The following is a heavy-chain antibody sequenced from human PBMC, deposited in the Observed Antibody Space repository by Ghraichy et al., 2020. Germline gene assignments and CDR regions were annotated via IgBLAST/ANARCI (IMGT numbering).Heavy chain of an antibody. CDR1: GFTFSSYT. Sequence: GGSLRLSCAASGFTFSSYTMNWVRQAPGKGLEWVSSIGGSGRYRYYADSLKGRFAISRDNAKNSLYLQMNSLSAEDAAVYYCTRDASLPGYSYGRPLYGMDVWSQGTTVTVTS. D-gene: IGHD5-18*01. V-gene: IGHV3-21*01. CDR2: IGGSGRYR. CDR3: TRDASLPGYSYGRPLYGMDV. J-gene: IGHJ6*02.